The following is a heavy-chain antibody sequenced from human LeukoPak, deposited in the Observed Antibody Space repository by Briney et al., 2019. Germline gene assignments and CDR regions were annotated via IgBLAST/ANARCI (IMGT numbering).Heavy chain of an antibody. J-gene: IGHJ4*02. CDR1: GGTFSSYA. CDR2: IIPIFGIA. Sequence: SVKVSCTASGGTFSSYAISWVRQAPGQGLEWMGRIIPIFGIANYAQKFQGRVTITADKSTSTAYMELSSLRSEDTAVYYCARDLGYSGYDPTYYYDSSGYYQHYYFDYWGQGTLVTVSS. D-gene: IGHD3-22*01. CDR3: ARDLGYSGYDPTYYYDSSGYYQHYYFDY. V-gene: IGHV1-69*04.